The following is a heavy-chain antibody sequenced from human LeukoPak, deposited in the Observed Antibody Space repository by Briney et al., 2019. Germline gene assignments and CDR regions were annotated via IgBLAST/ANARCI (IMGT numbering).Heavy chain of an antibody. J-gene: IGHJ4*02. CDR1: GFTFNNYC. Sequence: SGGSLRLSCAASGFTFNNYCMSWVRRAPGKGLEWVSFIQNHGGDKNYADSVKGRFTVSRDNSQNTVYLQMNTLRPEDTAVYYCAREGGVVVAGTFDYWGQGTLVTVSS. CDR2: IQNHGGDK. V-gene: IGHV3-30*02. D-gene: IGHD6-19*01. CDR3: AREGGVVVAGTFDY.